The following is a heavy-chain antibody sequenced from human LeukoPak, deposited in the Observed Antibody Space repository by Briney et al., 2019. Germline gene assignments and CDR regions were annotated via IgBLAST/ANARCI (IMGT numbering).Heavy chain of an antibody. CDR3: AKGGVISATHFDYYYSGMDV. CDR1: GFAFSSYV. D-gene: IGHD2-15*01. V-gene: IGHV3-23*01. Sequence: GGSLRLSCAASGFAFSSYVMSWVRQVPGKGLEWVSGISGSGGTHYADSVKGRHTISRDNARNTLYLQMNSLRAEDTAVYYCAKGGVISATHFDYYYSGMDVWGQGTTVTVSS. J-gene: IGHJ6*02. CDR2: ISGSGGT.